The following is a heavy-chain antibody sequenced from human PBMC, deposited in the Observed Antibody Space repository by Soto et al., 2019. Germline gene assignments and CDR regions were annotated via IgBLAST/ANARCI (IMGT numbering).Heavy chain of an antibody. V-gene: IGHV3-7*03. Sequence: GGALRVSCAVSGFTFTSYSMSWGRQAPGEGLEWVANIQQDGSEKYYVDSVKGRFTISRDNAKNSLYLQMNSLRAEDTAVYYCARDLPGYCTTTDCYSYFDYWGQGTLVTVSS. CDR1: GFTFTSYS. D-gene: IGHD2-2*02. J-gene: IGHJ4*02. CDR3: ARDLPGYCTTTDCYSYFDY. CDR2: IQQDGSEK.